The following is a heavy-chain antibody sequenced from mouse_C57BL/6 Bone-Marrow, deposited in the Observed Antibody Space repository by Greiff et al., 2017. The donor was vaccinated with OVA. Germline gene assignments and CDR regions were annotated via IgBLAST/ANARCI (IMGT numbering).Heavy chain of an antibody. CDR3: ARGGHYYGSSYCWYFDV. J-gene: IGHJ1*03. Sequence: EVQRVESGPGLAKPSQTLSLTCSVTGYSITSDYWNWIREFPGTKLEYMGYISYSGSTYYNPSLKSRISITRDTSKNQYYLQLNSVTTEDTATYYCARGGHYYGSSYCWYFDVWGTGTTVTVSS. D-gene: IGHD1-1*01. V-gene: IGHV3-8*01. CDR2: ISYSGST. CDR1: GYSITSDY.